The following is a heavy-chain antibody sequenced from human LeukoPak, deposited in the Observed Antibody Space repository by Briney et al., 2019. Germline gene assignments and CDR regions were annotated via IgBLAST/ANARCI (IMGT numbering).Heavy chain of an antibody. V-gene: IGHV4-39*01. CDR1: GGSISSSSYY. Sequence: PSETLSLTCTVSGGSISSSSYYWGWIRQPPGKGLEWIGSISYSGSTLYNPSLKSRVTISVDTSKTQFSLKLSSVTAADTAVYYCATTWIPAPFDYWGQGTLVTVSS. D-gene: IGHD5-18*01. J-gene: IGHJ4*02. CDR2: ISYSGST. CDR3: ATTWIPAPFDY.